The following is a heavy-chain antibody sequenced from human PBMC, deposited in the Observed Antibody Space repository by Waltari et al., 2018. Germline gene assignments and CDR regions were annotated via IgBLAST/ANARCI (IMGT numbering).Heavy chain of an antibody. J-gene: IGHJ6*03. V-gene: IGHV4-59*01. CDR2: IYYRGST. CDR1: GGSISSYY. D-gene: IGHD1-20*01. Sequence: QVQLQESGPGLVKPSETLSLTCTVSGGSISSYYWSWIRQPPGKGLEWIGYIYYRGSTNYHPSLKRRVTISVDTSKNHFSLKLSSVTAADTAVYYCAGGVYNWNRYYYYYMDVWGKGTTVTVSS. CDR3: AGGVYNWNRYYYYYMDV.